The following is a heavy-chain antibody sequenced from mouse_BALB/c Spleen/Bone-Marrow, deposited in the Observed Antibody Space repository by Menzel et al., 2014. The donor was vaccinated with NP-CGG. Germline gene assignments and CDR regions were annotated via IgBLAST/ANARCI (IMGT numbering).Heavy chain of an antibody. CDR1: GFNIKDTY. CDR2: IDPANGNT. V-gene: IGHV14-3*02. J-gene: IGHJ1*01. D-gene: IGHD2-4*01. Sequence: VQLQQPGAELVKPGASVKLSCTASGFNIKDTYMHWVKQRPEQGLEWIGRIDPANGNTKYDPKFQGKATITADTSSNTAYLQLSSLTSEDTAVYYCANYDYGWYFDVWGAETTVTVSS. CDR3: ANYDYGWYFDV.